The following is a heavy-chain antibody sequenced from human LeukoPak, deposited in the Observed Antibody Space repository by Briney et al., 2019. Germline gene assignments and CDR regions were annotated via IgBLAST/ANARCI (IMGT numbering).Heavy chain of an antibody. Sequence: PGGSLRLSCAASGFTFSDYYMSWIRQAPGKGLEWVSYISSSGSIIYYADSVKGRFTISRDNAKNSLSLRMNSLRAEDTAVYYCARDLLHDLYGMDVWGQGTTVTVSS. D-gene: IGHD1-1*01. J-gene: IGHJ6*02. V-gene: IGHV3-11*01. CDR2: ISSSGSII. CDR3: ARDLLHDLYGMDV. CDR1: GFTFSDYY.